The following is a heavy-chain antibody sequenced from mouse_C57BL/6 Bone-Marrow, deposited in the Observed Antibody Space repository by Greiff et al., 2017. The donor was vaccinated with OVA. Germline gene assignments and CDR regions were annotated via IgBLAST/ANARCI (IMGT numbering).Heavy chain of an antibody. CDR1: GYTFTSYW. J-gene: IGHJ3*01. CDR2: IDPSDSYT. D-gene: IGHD4-1*01. Sequence: QVQLQQSGAELVMPGASVKLSCKASGYTFTSYWMHWVKQRPGQGLEWIGEIDPSDSYTNYNQKFKGKSTLTVDKSSSTAYMQLSSLTSEDSAVYYCARSPANWDLFAYWGQGTLVTVSA. V-gene: IGHV1-69*01. CDR3: ARSPANWDLFAY.